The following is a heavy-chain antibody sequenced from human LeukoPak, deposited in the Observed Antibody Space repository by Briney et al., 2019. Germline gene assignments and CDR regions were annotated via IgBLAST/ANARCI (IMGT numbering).Heavy chain of an antibody. J-gene: IGHJ4*02. CDR3: ARAGGAVAGTFDY. CDR1: EFTFSTYS. V-gene: IGHV3-21*01. CDR2: ISSGSSYI. D-gene: IGHD6-19*01. Sequence: PGGSLRLSCAASEFTFSTYSMNWVRQAPGKGLEWASSISSGSSYIYYADSVKGRFTISRDNAKNSLYLQMNSLRAEDTALYYCARAGGAVAGTFDYWGQGTLVTVSS.